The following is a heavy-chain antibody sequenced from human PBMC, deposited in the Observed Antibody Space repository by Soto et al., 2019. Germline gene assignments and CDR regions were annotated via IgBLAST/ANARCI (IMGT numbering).Heavy chain of an antibody. Sequence: GGSLEIFWRGPGYSFAGFWNAWVRQEPGKGLEWVGRIGPSGSQTYYSPSFRGHVTISVTKSNTTVFLQWSSLRASDTAMYYCARQIYDADTGPNSQYYFDSWGQGTPVTVSS. CDR3: ARQIYDADTGPNSQYYFDS. V-gene: IGHV5-10-1*01. J-gene: IGHJ4*02. D-gene: IGHD3-16*01. CDR1: GYSFAGFW. CDR2: IGPSGSQT.